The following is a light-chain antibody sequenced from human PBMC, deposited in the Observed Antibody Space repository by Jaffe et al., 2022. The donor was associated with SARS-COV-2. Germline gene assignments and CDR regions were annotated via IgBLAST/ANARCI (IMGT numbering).Light chain of an antibody. V-gene: IGKV6-21*01. CDR2: FAS. CDR1: ENIGRS. J-gene: IGKJ1*01. CDR3: LQSNSFPWT. Sequence: EIVLTQSPDFQSVSPKERVTITCRASENIGRSLHWYQQKPDQSPKLLIKFASQSFSGVPSRFSGSGSGTDFTLTINNLELEDAATYYCLQSNSFPWTFGQGTKVEIK.